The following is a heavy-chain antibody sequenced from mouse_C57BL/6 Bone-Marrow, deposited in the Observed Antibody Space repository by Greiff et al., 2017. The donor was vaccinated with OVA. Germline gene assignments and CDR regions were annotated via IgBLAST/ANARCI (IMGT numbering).Heavy chain of an antibody. CDR2: IRSKSNNYAT. V-gene: IGHV10-1*01. CDR3: VRRGYYRYYAMDY. J-gene: IGHJ4*01. CDR1: GFSFNTYA. D-gene: IGHD2-3*01. Sequence: EVQLVESGGGLVQPKGSLTLSCAASGFSFNTYAMNWVRPAPGKGLEWVARIRSKSNNYATYYADSVKDRFTISRDDSESMLYLQMNNLKTEDTAMYYCVRRGYYRYYAMDYWGQGTSVTVSS.